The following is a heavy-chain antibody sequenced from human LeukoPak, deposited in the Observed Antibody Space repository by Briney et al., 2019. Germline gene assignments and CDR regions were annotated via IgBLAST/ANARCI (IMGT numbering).Heavy chain of an antibody. CDR2: IWYDGSNK. J-gene: IGHJ6*02. V-gene: IGHV3-33*01. CDR3: ARHTGIFPRGGMDV. Sequence: GGSLRLSCAASGFTFRNYGMYWVRQAPGKGLEWVAIIWYDGSNKYYGDSVKGRFTISRDNSKNTLNLQMNSLEFEDTAVYFCARHTGIFPRGGMDVWGQGTTVTVSS. D-gene: IGHD1-26*01. CDR1: GFTFRNYG.